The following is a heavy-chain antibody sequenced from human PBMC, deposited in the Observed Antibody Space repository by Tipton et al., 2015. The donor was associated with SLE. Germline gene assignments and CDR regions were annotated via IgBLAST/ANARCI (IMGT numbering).Heavy chain of an antibody. J-gene: IGHJ4*02. CDR1: GYTFTGYY. V-gene: IGHV1-2*06. CDR3: ARGRVTGRGYYFDY. Sequence: QLVQSGAEVKKPGASVKVSCKASGYTFTGYYMHWVRQAPGQGLEWMGRINPNSGGTNYAQKFQGRGTMTRDTSISTAYMELSRLRSADAAVYYCARGRVTGRGYYFDYWGQGTLVTVSS. D-gene: IGHD7-27*01. CDR2: INPNSGGT.